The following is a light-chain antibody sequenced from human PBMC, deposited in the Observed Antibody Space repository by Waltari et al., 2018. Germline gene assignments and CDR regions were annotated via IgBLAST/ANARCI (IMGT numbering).Light chain of an antibody. V-gene: IGKV3-20*01. J-gene: IGKJ1*01. CDR1: ESVGRS. CDR2: GAS. CDR3: QHYVRLPAT. Sequence: EIVLTQSPGTLSLSPGERATLSCRASESVGRSLAWYQQRPGQAPRLLIYGASNRAPGIPDWFSGSGSGTEVSLTISRLEPEDFAVYYCQHYVRLPATFGQGTKVEIK.